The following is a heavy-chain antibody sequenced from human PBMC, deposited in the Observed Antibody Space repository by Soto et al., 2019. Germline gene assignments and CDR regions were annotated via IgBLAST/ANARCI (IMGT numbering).Heavy chain of an antibody. D-gene: IGHD2-2*01. V-gene: IGHV1-18*04. CDR3: ARDSPIVVVPAAIIH. CDR2: ISAYNGNT. J-gene: IGHJ4*02. CDR1: GYTFTSYG. Sequence: ASVKVSCKASGYTFTSYGISWVRQAPGQGLEWMGWISAYNGNTNYAQKLQGRVTMTTDTSTSTAYMELRSLRSDDTAVYYCARDSPIVVVPAAIIHWGRGTLVTVSS.